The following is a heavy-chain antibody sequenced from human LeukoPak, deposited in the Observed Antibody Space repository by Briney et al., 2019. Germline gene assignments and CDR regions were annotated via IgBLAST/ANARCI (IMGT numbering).Heavy chain of an antibody. J-gene: IGHJ4*02. Sequence: PGGSLRLSCVASGFTFSSYAMSWVRQAPGKGLEWVSAISGSGGSTYYADSVKGRFTISRDNSKNTLYLQMNSLRAEDTAVYYCAKLRGYYDSSGYYYFDYWGQGTLVTVSS. CDR2: ISGSGGST. CDR1: GFTFSSYA. V-gene: IGHV3-23*01. CDR3: AKLRGYYDSSGYYYFDY. D-gene: IGHD3-22*01.